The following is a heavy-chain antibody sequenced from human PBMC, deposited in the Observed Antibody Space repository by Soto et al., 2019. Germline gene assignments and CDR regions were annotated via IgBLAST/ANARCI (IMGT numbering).Heavy chain of an antibody. CDR2: MSWNSGSI. Sequence: ELRLVESGGGLVQPGRSLRLSCAASGFTFDDYAMHWVRHAPGKGLEWVSGMSWNSGSIAYADSVKGRFTISRDNANNSLYLQMNGLRLEDTALYYCAKEIQWRSWFGELSLEHWVPGTPVTVSS. D-gene: IGHD3-10*01. CDR1: GFTFDDYA. J-gene: IGHJ5*02. V-gene: IGHV3-9*01. CDR3: AKEIQWRSWFGELSLEH.